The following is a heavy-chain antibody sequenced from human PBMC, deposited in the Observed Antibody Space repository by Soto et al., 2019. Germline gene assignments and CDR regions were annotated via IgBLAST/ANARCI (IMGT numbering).Heavy chain of an antibody. V-gene: IGHV4-59*01. Sequence: SETLSLTCTVSGGSISSYYWSWVRQPPGKGLEWIGYIFYNGSTNYNPSLKSRVTISVDTSKNQFSLRLSSVTAADTAVYYCARTQYDYVWGSYRSGFDYWGQGILVTVS. J-gene: IGHJ4*02. CDR2: IFYNGST. CDR1: GGSISSYY. CDR3: ARTQYDYVWGSYRSGFDY. D-gene: IGHD3-16*02.